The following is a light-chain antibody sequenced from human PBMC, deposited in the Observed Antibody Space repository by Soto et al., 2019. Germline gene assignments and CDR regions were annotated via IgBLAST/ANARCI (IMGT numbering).Light chain of an antibody. V-gene: IGLV2-14*03. Sequence: QSALTQPASVSGSPGQSITISCTGTSSDVGAYNHVSWYQHHPGKAPKLMIYDVSSRPSGVSNRFSGSKSGNTASLTISGLQAEGETDYYCCSYTTSTTYVFGTGTKVTVL. CDR3: CSYTTSTTYV. CDR1: SSDVGAYNH. CDR2: DVS. J-gene: IGLJ1*01.